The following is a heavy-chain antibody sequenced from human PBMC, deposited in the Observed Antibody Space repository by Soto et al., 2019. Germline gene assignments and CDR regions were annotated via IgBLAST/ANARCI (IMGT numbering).Heavy chain of an antibody. D-gene: IGHD3-10*01. CDR3: ARDRGVYDPRRYYYGMDV. V-gene: IGHV3-30-3*01. CDR2: ISYDGSNK. J-gene: IGHJ6*02. Sequence: QVQLVESGGGVVQPGRSLRLSCAASGFTFSSYAMHWVRQAPGKGLEWVAVISYDGSNKYYADSVKGRFTISRDNSKNTLYLQMNSLRAEDTAVYYGARDRGVYDPRRYYYGMDVWGQGTTVTVSS. CDR1: GFTFSSYA.